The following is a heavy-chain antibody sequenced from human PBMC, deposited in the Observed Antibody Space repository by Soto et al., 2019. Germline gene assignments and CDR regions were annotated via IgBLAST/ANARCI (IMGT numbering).Heavy chain of an antibody. CDR1: GFAFSDPY. V-gene: IGHV3-11*01. Sequence: QVQLVESGGGLVKPGGSLRLSCAASGFAFSDPYMSWIRQAPGKGLEWISYISSSGSTIYYADPVKGRFTISRDNAKKSLYLQMDSLTADGTAVYYCARGGASVTTPFDYWGQGTQVTVSS. D-gene: IGHD4-17*01. J-gene: IGHJ4*02. CDR2: ISSSGSTI. CDR3: ARGGASVTTPFDY.